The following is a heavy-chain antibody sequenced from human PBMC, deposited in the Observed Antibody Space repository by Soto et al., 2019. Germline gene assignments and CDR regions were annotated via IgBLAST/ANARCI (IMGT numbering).Heavy chain of an antibody. D-gene: IGHD1-7*01. CDR2: ISASGTAT. CDR1: GSSINTYA. Sequence: EVQLLESGGGLVQPGGSLRLSCAASGSSINTYAMTWVRQAPGKGLEWVSLISASGTATYYANSVKGRFTISRDNSKNMVYLQMNSLRAEDTAVYFCAEDLRLELRGGDYWGQGTLVTVSS. V-gene: IGHV3-23*01. J-gene: IGHJ4*02. CDR3: AEDLRLELRGGDY.